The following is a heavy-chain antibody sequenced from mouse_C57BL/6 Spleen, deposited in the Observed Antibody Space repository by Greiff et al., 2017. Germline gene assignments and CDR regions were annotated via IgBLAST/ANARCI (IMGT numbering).Heavy chain of an antibody. CDR2: ISSDSSTI. CDR1: GFTFSDYG. CDR3: ARLTGTNY. V-gene: IGHV5-17*01. J-gene: IGHJ2*01. D-gene: IGHD4-1*01. Sequence: DVKLVESGGGLVKPGGSLKLSCAASGFTFSDYGMNWVRQAPEKGLEWVAYISSDSSTIYYADTVKGRFTISRDNAKNTLFLQMTSLRSEDTAMYYCARLTGTNYWGQGTTLTVSS.